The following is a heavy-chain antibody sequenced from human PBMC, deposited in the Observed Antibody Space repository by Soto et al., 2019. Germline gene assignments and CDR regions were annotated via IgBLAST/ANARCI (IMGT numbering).Heavy chain of an antibody. V-gene: IGHV5-51*01. CDR1: GYSFTSYW. Sequence: PGESLKISCKGSGYSFTSYWIGWVRQMPGKGLEWMGIIYPGDSDTRYSPSFQGQVTISADKSISTAYLQWSSLKASETAMYYCARWMATIGYYYGMDVWGQGPRSPSP. CDR2: IYPGDSDT. D-gene: IGHD5-12*01. J-gene: IGHJ6*02. CDR3: ARWMATIGYYYGMDV.